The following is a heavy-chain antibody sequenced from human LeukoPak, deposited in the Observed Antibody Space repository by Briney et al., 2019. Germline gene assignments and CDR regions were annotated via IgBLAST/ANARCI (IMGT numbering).Heavy chain of an antibody. V-gene: IGHV3-53*01. CDR1: GFTVSSNY. J-gene: IGHJ4*02. CDR3: ARVKVDYDYVWGSYRDSYYFDY. Sequence: GGSLRLSCAASGFTVSSNYMSWVRQAPGKGLEWVSDIYSGGSTNYADSVKGRFTISRDNSKNTLYLQMNSLRAEDTAVYYCARVKVDYDYVWGSYRDSYYFDYWGQGTLVTVSS. D-gene: IGHD3-16*02. CDR2: IYSGGST.